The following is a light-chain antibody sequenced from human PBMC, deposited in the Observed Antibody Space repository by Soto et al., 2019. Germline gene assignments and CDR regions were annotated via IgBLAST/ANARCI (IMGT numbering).Light chain of an antibody. CDR3: LHDYYYPYT. CDR2: GAS. Sequence: AIQMTQFPSSLSASVGDRVTITCRASQGIRNDLGWYQQKSGRAPKLLIFGASTLQSGVPSRLSGSRSGTDFTRTISSLQPEDFATYYCLHDYYYPYTFGQGTKVEIK. J-gene: IGKJ2*01. V-gene: IGKV1-6*01. CDR1: QGIRND.